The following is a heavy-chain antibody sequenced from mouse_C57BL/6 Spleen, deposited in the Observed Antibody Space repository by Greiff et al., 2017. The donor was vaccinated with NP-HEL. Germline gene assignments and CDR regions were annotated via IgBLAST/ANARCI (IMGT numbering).Heavy chain of an antibody. D-gene: IGHD1-1*01. CDR3: ARYYYGSSYEVSDFDY. CDR2: INPNYGTT. Sequence: VQLQQSGPELVKPGASVKISCKASGYSFTDYNMNWVKQSTGKSLEWIGVINPNYGTTSYNQKFKGKATLTVAQSSSTAYMQLNSLTSEDSAVYSCARYYYGSSYEVSDFDYWGQGTTLTVSS. CDR1: GYSFTDYN. J-gene: IGHJ2*01. V-gene: IGHV1-39*01.